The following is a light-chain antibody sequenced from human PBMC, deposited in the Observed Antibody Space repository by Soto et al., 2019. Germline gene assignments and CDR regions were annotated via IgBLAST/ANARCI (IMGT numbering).Light chain of an antibody. V-gene: IGKV3-11*01. CDR2: DAS. J-gene: IGKJ5*01. CDR3: QQRSDWPSIS. CDR1: QSVSNY. Sequence: EIVLTQSPATLALSPGERATLSCSASQSVSNYLAWYQHKPGQAPRLLIYDASSRATGIPARFSGSGSGTDFTLPISSLESEDSAVYYCQQRSDWPSISFGQGTRLEIK.